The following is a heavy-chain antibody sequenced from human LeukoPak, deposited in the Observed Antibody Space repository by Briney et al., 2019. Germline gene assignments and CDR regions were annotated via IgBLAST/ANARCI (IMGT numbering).Heavy chain of an antibody. CDR3: VRGQATAWGLDY. CDR1: GFTFSGNW. V-gene: IGHV3-74*01. J-gene: IGHJ4*02. D-gene: IGHD6-13*01. Sequence: PGGSLRLSCAASGFTFSGNWMHWVRQAPGKGLVWVSHISTDARTITYADFVKGRFTISRDNAKNTLYSQMNSLRAEDTALYYCVRGQATAWGLDYWGQGTLVTVSS. CDR2: ISTDARTI.